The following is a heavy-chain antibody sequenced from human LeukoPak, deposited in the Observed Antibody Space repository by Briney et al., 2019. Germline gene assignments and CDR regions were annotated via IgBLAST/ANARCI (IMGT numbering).Heavy chain of an antibody. D-gene: IGHD3-16*02. V-gene: IGHV1-69*06. CDR1: GATFSSYA. J-gene: IGHJ1*01. CDR3: ARDLITFGGVIVPSLQH. CDR2: IIPIFGTA. Sequence: GASVKVSCNASGATFSSYAISWVRQAPGQGLEWMGGIIPIFGTANYAQKFQGRVTITAYKSTSTAYMELHIRRSEDTAVYYCARDLITFGGVIVPSLQHWGQGTLVTVSS.